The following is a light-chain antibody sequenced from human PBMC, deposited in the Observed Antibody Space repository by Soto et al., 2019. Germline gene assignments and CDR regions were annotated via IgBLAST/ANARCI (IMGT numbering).Light chain of an antibody. Sequence: EIVMTQSPATLSVSPGERATLSCRASQSVSSNLAWYQQKPGQAPRLLIYGASTRATGIPARFSGSGSGTGFTLTIRNLQSEDFAVYYWQEYNNWPSLYTFGQGTKLEI. CDR1: QSVSSN. CDR3: QEYNNWPSLYT. CDR2: GAS. J-gene: IGKJ2*01. V-gene: IGKV3-15*01.